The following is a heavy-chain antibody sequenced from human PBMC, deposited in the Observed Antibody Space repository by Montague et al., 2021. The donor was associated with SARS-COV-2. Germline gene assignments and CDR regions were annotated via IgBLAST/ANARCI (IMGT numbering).Heavy chain of an antibody. CDR2: IYYTGNT. Sequence: SETLSLTCTVSGGSITNNIDYWAWIRQPPGKGLEWFGSIYYTGNTYYNPSLKSRVTISVVTSKNHFTLKLSSVTAAETAVYYCARLKRYFDSSGSPSAFDLWGQGTKVTVSS. CDR1: GGSITNNIDY. D-gene: IGHD3-22*01. V-gene: IGHV4-39*02. CDR3: ARLKRYFDSSGSPSAFDL. J-gene: IGHJ3*01.